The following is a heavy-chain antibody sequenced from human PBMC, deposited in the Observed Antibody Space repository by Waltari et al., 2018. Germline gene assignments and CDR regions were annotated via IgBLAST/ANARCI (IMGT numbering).Heavy chain of an antibody. Sequence: QVQLVESGGGVVQPGRSLRLSCAASGFTFSSYGMHWVRQAPGKGLEWVAVISYDGSNKDYADSVKGRFTISRDNSKNTLYLQMNSLRAEDTAVYYCSRSRFGGPLDYWGQGTLVTVSS. CDR2: ISYDGSNK. D-gene: IGHD3-10*01. V-gene: IGHV3-30*03. CDR3: SRSRFGGPLDY. J-gene: IGHJ4*02. CDR1: GFTFSSYG.